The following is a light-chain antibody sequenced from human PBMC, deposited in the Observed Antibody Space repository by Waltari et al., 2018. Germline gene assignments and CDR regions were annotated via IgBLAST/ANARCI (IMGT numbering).Light chain of an antibody. J-gene: IGKJ1*01. CDR2: WAS. CDR3: QQYYSSPRT. V-gene: IGKV4-1*01. Sequence: DIVMTQPPDSLAVSLGERATINCKSSQSVLYSSNNKYYLAWYQHKPGQPPKLLIYWASIRESGVPDRFSGSGSGTDFTLTIGSLQAEDVAVYYCQQYYSSPRTFGQGTKVEIK. CDR1: QSVLYSSNNKYY.